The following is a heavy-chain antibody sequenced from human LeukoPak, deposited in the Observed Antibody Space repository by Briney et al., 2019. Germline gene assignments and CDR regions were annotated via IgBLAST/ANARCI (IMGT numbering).Heavy chain of an antibody. Sequence: GGSLRLPCAASGFTFSSYWMSWVRQAPGKGLEWVANIKQDGSEKYYVDSVKGRFTISRDNAKNSLYLQMNSLRAEDTAVYYCARHIAAAAHYYYYYGMDVWGQGTTVTVSS. CDR1: GFTFSSYW. V-gene: IGHV3-7*01. CDR3: ARHIAAAAHYYYYYGMDV. J-gene: IGHJ6*02. CDR2: IKQDGSEK. D-gene: IGHD6-13*01.